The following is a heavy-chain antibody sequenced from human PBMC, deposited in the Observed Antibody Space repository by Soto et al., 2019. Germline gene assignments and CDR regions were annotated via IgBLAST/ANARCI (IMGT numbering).Heavy chain of an antibody. CDR2: INHSGST. J-gene: IGHJ4*02. D-gene: IGHD5-12*01. V-gene: IGHV4-34*01. Sequence: SETLSLTCAVYGGSFSGYYWSWIRQPPGKGLEWIGEINHSGSTNYNPSLKSRVTISVDTSKNQFSLKLSSVTAADTAVYYCAREGVEENGYDRAPNSNFDYWGQGTLVTVSS. CDR1: GGSFSGYY. CDR3: AREGVEENGYDRAPNSNFDY.